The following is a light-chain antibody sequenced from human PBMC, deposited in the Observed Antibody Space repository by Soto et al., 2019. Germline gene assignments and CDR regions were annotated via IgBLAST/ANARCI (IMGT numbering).Light chain of an antibody. V-gene: IGKV3-20*01. CDR1: QSISSFY. Sequence: ERVLTQSPGTLSVSPGEGATLSCRATQSISSFYLAWYQQKPGQAPRLLIHGASSRATGIPDRFSGSGSGTEFILTISELEPEDSGIYHCHQHGGSPETFGQGTKVDIK. J-gene: IGKJ1*01. CDR2: GAS. CDR3: HQHGGSPET.